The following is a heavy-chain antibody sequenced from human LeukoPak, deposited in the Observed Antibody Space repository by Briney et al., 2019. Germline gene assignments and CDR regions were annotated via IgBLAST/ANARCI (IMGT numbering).Heavy chain of an antibody. V-gene: IGHV1-46*01. Sequence: GASVKVSCKASGYTFTSYYMHWVRQAPGQGLEWMGIINSSGGSTSYAQKFQGRVTMTRDMSTSTVYMELSSLRSEDTAVYYCAKGSLSLMGVFDYWGQGTLVTVSS. J-gene: IGHJ4*02. CDR2: INSSGGST. CDR1: GYTFTSYY. D-gene: IGHD2-8*01. CDR3: AKGSLSLMGVFDY.